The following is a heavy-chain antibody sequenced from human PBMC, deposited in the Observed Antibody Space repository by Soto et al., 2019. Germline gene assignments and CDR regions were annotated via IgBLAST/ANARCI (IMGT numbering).Heavy chain of an antibody. CDR3: ARDGDGYPA. V-gene: IGHV3-7*01. Sequence: GGSLRLSCAASGFTFSRNWMSWVRQAPGKGLEWVANIKQDGSEEYYADAVKGRFTLSRDNVENSLYLQMNSLRAEDTAVYYCARDGDGYPAWGQGTLVTVSS. CDR1: GFTFSRNW. CDR2: IKQDGSEE. D-gene: IGHD5-18*01. J-gene: IGHJ5*02.